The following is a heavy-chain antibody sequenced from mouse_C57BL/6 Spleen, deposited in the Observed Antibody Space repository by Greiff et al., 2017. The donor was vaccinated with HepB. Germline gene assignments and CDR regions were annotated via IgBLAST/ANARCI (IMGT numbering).Heavy chain of an antibody. CDR2: ISDGGSYT. Sequence: DVKLVESGGGLVKPGGSLKLSCAASGFTFSSYAMSWVRQTPEKRLEWVATISDGGSYTYYPDNVKGRFTISRDNAKNNLYLQMSHLKSEDTAMYYCARDSYYGNYFDYWGQGTTLTVSS. CDR1: GFTFSSYA. V-gene: IGHV5-4*01. CDR3: ARDSYYGNYFDY. J-gene: IGHJ2*01. D-gene: IGHD2-10*01.